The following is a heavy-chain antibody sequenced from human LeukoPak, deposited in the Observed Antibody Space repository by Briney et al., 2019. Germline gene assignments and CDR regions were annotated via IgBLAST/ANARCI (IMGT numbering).Heavy chain of an antibody. V-gene: IGHV1-2*02. CDR1: GYTFTAYY. J-gene: IGHJ4*02. Sequence: GASVKVFCKASGYTFTAYYMHWVRQAPGQGLEWMGWINSNSGGSNYAQKFQGRVTMTRDTSISTVYMDLSRLRSDDTAVYYCARDRDILGSTFFDKWGQGTLVTVSS. CDR2: INSNSGGS. D-gene: IGHD5-12*01. CDR3: ARDRDILGSTFFDK.